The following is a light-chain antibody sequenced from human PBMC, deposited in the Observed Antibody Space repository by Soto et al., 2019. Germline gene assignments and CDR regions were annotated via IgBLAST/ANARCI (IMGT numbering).Light chain of an antibody. V-gene: IGKV1-5*01. J-gene: IGKJ1*01. Sequence: DIQMTQSPSTLSASVGDRVTITCRASQSISSWSAWYQQKPGQAPRLLIYDVSSLQSGVPSRFSGSGSATECTLTISSLQPDDFATYYCQQYESYWTFGQGTKVEIK. CDR2: DVS. CDR3: QQYESYWT. CDR1: QSISSW.